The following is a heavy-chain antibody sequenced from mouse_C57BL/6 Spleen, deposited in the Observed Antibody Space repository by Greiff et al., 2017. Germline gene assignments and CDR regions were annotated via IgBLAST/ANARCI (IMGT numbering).Heavy chain of an antibody. Sequence: VHLVESGAELVRPGASVTLSCKASGYTFTDYEMHWVKQTPVHGLEWIGAIDPETGGTAYNQKFKGKAILTADKSSSTAYMELRSLTSEDSAVYYCTRGGLWSWFAYWGQGTLVTVSA. CDR1: GYTFTDYE. CDR3: TRGGLWSWFAY. J-gene: IGHJ3*01. V-gene: IGHV1-15*01. D-gene: IGHD1-1*02. CDR2: IDPETGGT.